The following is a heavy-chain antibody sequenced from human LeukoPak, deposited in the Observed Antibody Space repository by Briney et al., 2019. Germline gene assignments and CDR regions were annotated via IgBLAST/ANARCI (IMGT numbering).Heavy chain of an antibody. J-gene: IGHJ4*02. CDR1: GFIVTNAW. Sequence: PGGSLRLSCAASGFIVTNAWMNWVRQAPGKGLEWVGRIQSKTDGGKTDYAAPVKGRFTISRDDSKTTLYLQMNSLKTEGTAIYYCTTGIRGDWGQGTLVTVSS. CDR3: TTGIRGD. CDR2: IQSKTDGGKT. V-gene: IGHV3-15*07. D-gene: IGHD3-3*02.